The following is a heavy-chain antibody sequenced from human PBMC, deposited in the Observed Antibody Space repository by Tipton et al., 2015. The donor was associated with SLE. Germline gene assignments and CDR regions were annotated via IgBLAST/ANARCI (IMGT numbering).Heavy chain of an antibody. CDR3: ARGSSGWYGNYYGMDV. J-gene: IGHJ6*02. Sequence: TLSLTCTVSGGSISSGGYYWSWIRQHPGKGLEWIGSIYHSGSTYYNPSLKSRLTISVDTSKNQFSLKLSSVTAADTAVYYCARGSSGWYGNYYGMDVWGQGTTVTVSS. CDR2: IYHSGST. D-gene: IGHD6-19*01. CDR1: GGSISSGGYY. V-gene: IGHV4-39*07.